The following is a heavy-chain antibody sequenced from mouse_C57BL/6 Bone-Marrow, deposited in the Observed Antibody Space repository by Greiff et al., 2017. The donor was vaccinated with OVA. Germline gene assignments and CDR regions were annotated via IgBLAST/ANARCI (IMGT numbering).Heavy chain of an antibody. D-gene: IGHD1-1*01. CDR1: GYTFTSYD. CDR3: ARWGYYGSRDYFDY. CDR2: IYTRDGST. Sequence: VQLQQSGPGLVKPGASVKLSCKASGYTFTSYDINWVKQRPGQGLEWIGWIYTRDGSTQYNEKFEGRVTLSVDTSYSTAYMELHSLTSEDSAVYFGARWGYYGSRDYFDYWGQGTTLTVSS. J-gene: IGHJ2*01. V-gene: IGHV1-85*01.